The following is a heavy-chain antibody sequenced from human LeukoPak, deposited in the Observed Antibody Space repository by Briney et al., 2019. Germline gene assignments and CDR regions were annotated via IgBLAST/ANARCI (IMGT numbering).Heavy chain of an antibody. CDR3: ARIPYCSSTNCYPSDY. J-gene: IGHJ4*02. V-gene: IGHV3-74*01. D-gene: IGHD2-2*01. CDR2: INSDGSST. Sequence: GGSLRLSCAASGFTFSSYWMHWVRQAPGKGLVWVSRINSDGSSTSYADSVKGRFTISRDNAKNTLYLQMNSLRAEDTAVYYCARIPYCSSTNCYPSDYWGQGTLVTVSS. CDR1: GFTFSSYW.